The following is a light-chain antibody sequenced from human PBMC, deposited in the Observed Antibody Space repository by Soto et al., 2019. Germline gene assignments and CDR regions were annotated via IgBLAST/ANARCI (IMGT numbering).Light chain of an antibody. J-gene: IGLJ2*01. V-gene: IGLV1-44*01. Sequence: QSVLTQPPSASGTPGQTIAISCSGGSSNIGSHTVNWYQQLPGTAPRLLIYSNTQRPSGVPDRFSGSKSGTSASLAISGLQSEYEGDYYCAAWDDSLNGVVFGGGIKLNVL. CDR2: SNT. CDR3: AAWDDSLNGVV. CDR1: SSNIGSHT.